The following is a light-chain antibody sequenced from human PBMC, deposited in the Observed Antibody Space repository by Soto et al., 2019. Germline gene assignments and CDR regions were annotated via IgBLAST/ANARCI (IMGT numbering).Light chain of an antibody. Sequence: DIQMTQSPSSLSASVGDRVTITCRASQSIGDNLNWYQLKPGTAPNLLIYAASNLQSGVPSRFSGSGSGTDFTLTISNLQPEDFVSYFCQQSFNPPPTFGGGTKVEIQ. V-gene: IGKV1-39*01. CDR2: AAS. CDR1: QSIGDN. CDR3: QQSFNPPPT. J-gene: IGKJ4*01.